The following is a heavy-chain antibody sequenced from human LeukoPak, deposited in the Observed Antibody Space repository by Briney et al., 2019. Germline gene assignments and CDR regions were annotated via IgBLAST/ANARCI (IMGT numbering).Heavy chain of an antibody. CDR1: GFTFSSYA. J-gene: IGHJ4*02. V-gene: IGHV4-34*01. Sequence: PGGSLRLSCAASGFTFSSYAMSWIRQPPGKGLEWIGEINHSGSTNYNPSLKSRVTISVDTSKNQFSLKLSSVTAADTAVYYCARGYTMVRGVIITRRPFDYWGQGTLVTVSS. CDR3: ARGYTMVRGVIITRRPFDY. CDR2: INHSGST. D-gene: IGHD3-10*01.